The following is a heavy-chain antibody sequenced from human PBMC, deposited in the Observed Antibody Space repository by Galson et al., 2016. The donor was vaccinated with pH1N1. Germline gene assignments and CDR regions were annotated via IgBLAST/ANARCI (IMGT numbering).Heavy chain of an antibody. Sequence: SLRLSCAVSGFTFRSYAMNWVRQAPGKGPEWVSVISGGGPIHYADSVRGRFTISRDNSNNTVYLQMNSLRAEDTGVYYCAKDKRSGWSVVGGFMDHWGQGTLVTVSS. CDR3: AKDKRSGWSVVGGFMDH. V-gene: IGHV3-23*01. D-gene: IGHD6-19*01. CDR2: ISGGGPI. J-gene: IGHJ4*02. CDR1: GFTFRSYA.